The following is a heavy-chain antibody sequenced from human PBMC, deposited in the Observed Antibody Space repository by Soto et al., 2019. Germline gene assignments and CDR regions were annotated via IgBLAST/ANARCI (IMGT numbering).Heavy chain of an antibody. CDR2: ISGSGGST. V-gene: IGHV3-23*01. D-gene: IGHD6-13*01. J-gene: IGHJ4*02. CDR1: GFTFSSYA. CDR3: AKTQLALYSSSWYGDY. Sequence: GGSLRLSCAASGFTFSSYAMSWVRQAPGKGLEWVSAISGSGGSTYYADSVKGRFTISRDNSKNTLYLQMNSLRAEDTAVYYCAKTQLALYSSSWYGDYWGQGTLVTVSS.